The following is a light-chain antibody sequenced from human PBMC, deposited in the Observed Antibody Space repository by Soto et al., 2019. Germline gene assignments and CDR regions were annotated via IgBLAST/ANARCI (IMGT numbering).Light chain of an antibody. Sequence: ETVMTQSPATLSVSPGERATLSCRASQSVSRNLAWYQQKPGQAPRLLIYGASNRATGIPARFSGSGSGTEFTLTITSLQSADFAVYYCQHYNGWPYTFGQGTKLEIK. CDR2: GAS. CDR1: QSVSRN. J-gene: IGKJ2*01. CDR3: QHYNGWPYT. V-gene: IGKV3-15*01.